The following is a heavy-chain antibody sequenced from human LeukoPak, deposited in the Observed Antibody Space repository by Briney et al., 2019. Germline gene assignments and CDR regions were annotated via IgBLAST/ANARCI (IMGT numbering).Heavy chain of an antibody. Sequence: GRSLRLSCAASGFTFSSYAMHWVRQAPGKGLEWVAVISYDGSNKYYADSVKGRFTISRDNSKSTLYLQMNSLRAEDTAVYYCARASGYYYNDAFDIWGQGTMVTVSS. CDR3: ARASGYYYNDAFDI. CDR1: GFTFSSYA. D-gene: IGHD3-22*01. J-gene: IGHJ3*02. CDR2: ISYDGSNK. V-gene: IGHV3-30*04.